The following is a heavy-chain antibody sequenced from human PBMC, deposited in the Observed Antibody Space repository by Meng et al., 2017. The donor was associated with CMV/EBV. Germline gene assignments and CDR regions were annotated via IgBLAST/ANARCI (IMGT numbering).Heavy chain of an antibody. D-gene: IGHD2-2*02. J-gene: IGHJ4*02. CDR3: ARDLVEDIVVVPAAITFDY. V-gene: IGHV3-48*04. CDR2: ISSSSSTI. CDR1: GVTFSSYS. Sequence: GGSLRLSCTASGVTFSSYSMNWVRQAPGKGLEWVSYISSSSSTIYYADSVKGRFTISRDNAKNSLYLQMNSLRAEDTAVYYCARDLVEDIVVVPAAITFDYWGQGTLVTVSS.